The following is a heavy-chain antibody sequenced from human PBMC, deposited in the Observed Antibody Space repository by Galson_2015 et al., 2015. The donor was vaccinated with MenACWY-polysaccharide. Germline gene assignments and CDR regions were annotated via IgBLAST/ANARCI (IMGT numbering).Heavy chain of an antibody. Sequence: SLRLSCAASGFSFSTYWMHWVRHAPGQGLVWVSRINADGSATGYADSVRGRFTISRDNAKNTLYLEMNSLRAEDTAVYYCTKAGAKYCRGSSCYFNWFDPWGQGTLVTVSS. J-gene: IGHJ5*02. CDR2: INADGSAT. CDR3: TKAGAKYCRGSSCYFNWFDP. V-gene: IGHV3-74*01. D-gene: IGHD2-15*01. CDR1: GFSFSTYW.